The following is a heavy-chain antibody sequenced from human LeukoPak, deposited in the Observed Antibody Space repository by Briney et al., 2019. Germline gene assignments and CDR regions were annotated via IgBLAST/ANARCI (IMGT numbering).Heavy chain of an antibody. V-gene: IGHV3-30*04. CDR1: GFTFSSYA. J-gene: IGHJ4*02. D-gene: IGHD1-1*01. CDR2: ISYDGSNK. Sequence: GGSLRLSCAASGFTFSSYAMHWVRQAPGKGLEWVAFISYDGSNKYYADSVKGRFTISRDNAKNTLYLQMNSLRAEDTAVYYCARVRNGDYADYWGQGTLVTVSS. CDR3: ARVRNGDYADY.